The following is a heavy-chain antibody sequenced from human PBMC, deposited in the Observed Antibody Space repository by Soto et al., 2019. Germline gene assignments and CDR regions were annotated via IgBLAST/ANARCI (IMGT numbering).Heavy chain of an antibody. J-gene: IGHJ4*02. V-gene: IGHV3-48*01. CDR2: ISRSSSTI. Sequence: EVQLVESGGGLVQPGGSLRLSCVASGFTLSRYSMNWVRQAPGKGLEWVSYISRSSSTIYYADSVKGRFTISRDNADNLLYLQMNSLRAEDTAVYYCARDLAGVIPDYWGQGTRVSVSS. D-gene: IGHD3-16*02. CDR1: GFTLSRYS. CDR3: ARDLAGVIPDY.